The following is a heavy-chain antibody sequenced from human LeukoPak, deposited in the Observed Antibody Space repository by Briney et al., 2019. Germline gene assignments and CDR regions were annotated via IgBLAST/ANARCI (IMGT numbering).Heavy chain of an antibody. D-gene: IGHD1-26*01. J-gene: IGHJ5*01. CDR1: GFSISSYW. CDR2: IKQDGSAK. CDR3: ARDYSASGSYDS. Sequence: GGSLRLSCAASGFSISSYWMGWVRQAPGEGLEWVGNIKQDGSAKYYVDSVKGRFTISRDNAKNSLYLQMNSLRAEDTAFYHRARDYSASGSYDSWGQGTLVTVSS. V-gene: IGHV3-7*01.